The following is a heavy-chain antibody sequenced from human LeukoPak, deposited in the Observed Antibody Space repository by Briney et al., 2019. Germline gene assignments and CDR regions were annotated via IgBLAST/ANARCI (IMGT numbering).Heavy chain of an antibody. V-gene: IGHV4-59*01. CDR3: ARARDCSNGVCSKFFDY. D-gene: IGHD2-8*01. CDR1: GGSISSYY. Sequence: SETLSLTCTVSGGSISSYYWSWIRQPPGKGLEWIGYIYYSGSTNYNPSLKSRVTISVDTSKNQFSLKLSSVTAADTAVYYCARARDCSNGVCSKFFDYWGQGTLVTVSS. J-gene: IGHJ4*02. CDR2: IYYSGST.